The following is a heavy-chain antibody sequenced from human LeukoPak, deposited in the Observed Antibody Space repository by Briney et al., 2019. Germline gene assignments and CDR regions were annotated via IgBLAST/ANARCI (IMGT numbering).Heavy chain of an antibody. D-gene: IGHD3-22*01. V-gene: IGHV4-34*01. CDR3: ARHDSSGYYNPLDY. J-gene: IGHJ4*02. Sequence: TSETLSLTCAVYGGSFSGYYWSWIRQPPGKGLEWIGEINHSGSTNYNPSLKSRVTISVDTSKNQFSLKLSSVTAADTAVYYCARHDSSGYYNPLDYWGQGTLVTVSS. CDR2: INHSGST. CDR1: GGSFSGYY.